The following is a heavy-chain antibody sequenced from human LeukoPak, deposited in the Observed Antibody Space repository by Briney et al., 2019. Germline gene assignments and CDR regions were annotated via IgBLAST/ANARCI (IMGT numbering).Heavy chain of an antibody. D-gene: IGHD3-22*01. CDR2: INHSGST. CDR3: ARGRRTKEDYDSSGYYGY. Sequence: SETLSLTCAVYGGSFSGYYSSSVRQPPGKGLEWLGEINHSGSTNYNPSLKSRVTISVDTSKNQFSLKLSSVTAADTAVYYCARGRRTKEDYDSSGYYGYWGQGTLVTVSS. V-gene: IGHV4-34*01. J-gene: IGHJ4*02. CDR1: GGSFSGYY.